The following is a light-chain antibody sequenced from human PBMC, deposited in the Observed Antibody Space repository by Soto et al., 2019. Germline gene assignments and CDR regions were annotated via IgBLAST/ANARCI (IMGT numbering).Light chain of an antibody. CDR2: SNN. CDR1: SSNIGSNY. Sequence: QPVLTQPPSASGTPGQRVTISCSGSSSNIGSNYVYWYQQLPGTAPKLLIYSNNQRPSGVPDRFSGSKSGTSASLAISGLRSEDEADYYCAAWDDSLSAQVVFGGGTKLTVL. CDR3: AAWDDSLSAQVV. J-gene: IGLJ2*01. V-gene: IGLV1-47*02.